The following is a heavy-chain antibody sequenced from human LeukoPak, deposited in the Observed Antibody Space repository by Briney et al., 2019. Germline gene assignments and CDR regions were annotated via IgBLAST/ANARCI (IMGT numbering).Heavy chain of an antibody. Sequence: PGGSLRLSCSASGFTFSSYPMHWVRQPPGKGLEWVEFISYDGSDKSYADSVKGRFHNPRHNTNQPLHQEMKMLGAEESAIYYCAKEFSFIAAATFDYWGQGTLVTVSS. V-gene: IGHV3-30*04. CDR3: AKEFSFIAAATFDY. CDR2: ISYDGSDK. D-gene: IGHD6-13*01. CDR1: GFTFSSYP. J-gene: IGHJ4*02.